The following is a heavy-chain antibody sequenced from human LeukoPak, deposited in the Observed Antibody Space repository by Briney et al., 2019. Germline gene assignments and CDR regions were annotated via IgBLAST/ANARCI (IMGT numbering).Heavy chain of an antibody. CDR3: ARDRRHYDISTEGGFAADYHYYMDV. D-gene: IGHD3-9*01. CDR1: GDSMRSHF. J-gene: IGHJ6*03. V-gene: IGHV4-59*11. Sequence: SETLSLTCNVSGDSMRSHFWSWIRQLPGKGLEWIGEVYSDTGSTNYNPFLKSRVTISADTSKNHFSLTLSSVTAADTALYYCARDRRHYDISTEGGFAADYHYYMDVWGKGTTVTVSS. CDR2: VYSDTGST.